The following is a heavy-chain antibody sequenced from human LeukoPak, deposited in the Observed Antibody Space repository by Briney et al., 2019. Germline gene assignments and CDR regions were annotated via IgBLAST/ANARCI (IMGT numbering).Heavy chain of an antibody. J-gene: IGHJ4*02. CDR1: GYTFPKSW. V-gene: IGHV5-51*01. D-gene: IGHD2/OR15-2a*01. CDR2: IYPDDSRI. Sequence: GESLKLSCKASGYTFPKSWIGWVRQMPGKGLEWMALIYPDDSRIKYSPSFQGQVTISADRSINTAYLQWSSLRASDTAMYYCARPDYFASHDWGQGTLVTVSS. CDR3: ARPDYFASHD.